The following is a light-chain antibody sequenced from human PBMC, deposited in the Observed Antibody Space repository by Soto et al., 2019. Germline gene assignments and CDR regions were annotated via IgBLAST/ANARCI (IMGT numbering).Light chain of an antibody. CDR2: STS. Sequence: DIQMTQSPSSLSASVGDRVTITCRASQNINHYLNWYQFKPEKAPKLLIYSTSNLRSGVPPRFSGNGSATEFTLTISTLQPEDSATYYCQRSYTTLRTFGQGSKLEIK. J-gene: IGKJ2*01. V-gene: IGKV1-39*01. CDR1: QNINHY. CDR3: QRSYTTLRT.